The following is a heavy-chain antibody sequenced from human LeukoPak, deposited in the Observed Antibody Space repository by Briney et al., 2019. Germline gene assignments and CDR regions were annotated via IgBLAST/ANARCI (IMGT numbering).Heavy chain of an antibody. Sequence: PEGSLRLSCAASGFTFSSYEMNWVRQAPGKGLEWVSYISSSGSTIYYADSVKGRFTISRDNAKNSLYLQMNSLRAEDTAVYYCAREDSVVPAATRYDAFDIWGQGTMVTVSS. CDR3: AREDSVVPAATRYDAFDI. CDR2: ISSSGSTI. CDR1: GFTFSSYE. J-gene: IGHJ3*02. D-gene: IGHD2-2*01. V-gene: IGHV3-48*03.